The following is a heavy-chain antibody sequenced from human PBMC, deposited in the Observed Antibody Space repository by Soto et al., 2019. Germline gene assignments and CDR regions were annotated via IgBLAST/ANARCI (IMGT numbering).Heavy chain of an antibody. V-gene: IGHV3-23*01. J-gene: IGHJ1*01. CDR2: VGGSGGST. CDR1: GFTFSSHA. Sequence: GGSLRLSCAASGFTFSSHAMGWLRQTPGTGPEWVSSVGGSGGSTYYADSVKGRFTISRDNSKNTLYLQMNSLRAEDTAVYYCAKGSKPRNVVVVAATMPQHWGQGTLVTVSS. CDR3: AKGSKPRNVVVVAATMPQH. D-gene: IGHD2-15*01.